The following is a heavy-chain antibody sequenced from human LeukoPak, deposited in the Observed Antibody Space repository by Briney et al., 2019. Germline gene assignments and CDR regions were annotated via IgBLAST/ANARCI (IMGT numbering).Heavy chain of an antibody. CDR3: ARGGDGYMTPLDY. J-gene: IGHJ4*02. CDR1: GGSISSGSYY. D-gene: IGHD5-24*01. Sequence: SETLSLTCTVSGGSISSGSYYWSWIRQPAGKGLEWIGRIYTSGSTNYNPSLKSRVTISVDTSKNQFSLKLSSVTAADTAVYYCARGGDGYMTPLDYWGQGTLVTVSS. V-gene: IGHV4-61*02. CDR2: IYTSGST.